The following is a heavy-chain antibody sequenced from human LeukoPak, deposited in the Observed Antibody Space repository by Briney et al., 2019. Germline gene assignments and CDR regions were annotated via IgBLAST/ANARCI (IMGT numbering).Heavy chain of an antibody. D-gene: IGHD1-26*01. CDR2: INHSGST. CDR1: GGSFSGYY. Sequence: SETLSLTCAVYGGSFSGYYWSWIRQPPGKGLEWIGEINHSGSTNYNPSLKSRVTISVDTSKNQFSLKLSTVTAADTAVYYCARKWARQRRGVWFDPWGQGTLVTVSS. J-gene: IGHJ5*02. V-gene: IGHV4-34*01. CDR3: ARKWARQRRGVWFDP.